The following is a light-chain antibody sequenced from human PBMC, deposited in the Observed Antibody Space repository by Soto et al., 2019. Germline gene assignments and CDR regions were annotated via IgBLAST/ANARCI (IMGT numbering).Light chain of an antibody. CDR3: QQYDSYSWT. CDR1: QTSSY. CDR2: GAT. J-gene: IGKJ1*01. V-gene: IGKV3-20*01. Sequence: EIVLTQSPGTLSLSPGETATLSCRASQTSSYLAWYQQIPGQAPRLLIYGATTRATGIPDRFSGSGSGTDFTVTISRLEPEDFAVDYCQQYDSYSWTCGQGTKVEI.